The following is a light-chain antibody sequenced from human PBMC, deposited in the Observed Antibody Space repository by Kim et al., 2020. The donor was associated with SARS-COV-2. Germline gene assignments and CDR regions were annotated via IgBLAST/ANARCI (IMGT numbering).Light chain of an antibody. CDR1: EVVRSN. CDR2: DAP. J-gene: IGKJ4*01. Sequence: VRQGEEGTLPGTPSEVVRSNLAWFRQKPGQAPRLLTQDAPTRAPGVPARSSGSGLGARFTLSISSIQPEDFRVYYCQKYNSWPLSFGGGTKVDIK. V-gene: IGKV3-15*01. CDR3: QKYNSWPLS.